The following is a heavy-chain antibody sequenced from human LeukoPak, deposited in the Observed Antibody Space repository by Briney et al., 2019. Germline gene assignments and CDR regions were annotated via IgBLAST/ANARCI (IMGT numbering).Heavy chain of an antibody. D-gene: IGHD2-15*01. CDR3: ARDLGYASIDY. CDR1: GFTLSSHW. V-gene: IGHV3-74*01. Sequence: PGGSLRLSCVASGFTLSSHWMHWLRLAPGKGLVWVSRISPDGGSTGYADSVKGRFTISRHNARNSLFLQMNSLRAEDTAVYYCARDLGYASIDYWGQGALVTVSS. J-gene: IGHJ4*02. CDR2: ISPDGGST.